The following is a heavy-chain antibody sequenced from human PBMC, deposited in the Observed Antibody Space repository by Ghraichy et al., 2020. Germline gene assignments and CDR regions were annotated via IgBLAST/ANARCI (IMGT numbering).Heavy chain of an antibody. V-gene: IGHV5-51*01. CDR1: GYSFTSYW. J-gene: IGHJ3*02. D-gene: IGHD7-27*01. CDR2: IYPGDSDT. CDR3: ARHTTAIWGEHDAFDI. Sequence: GESLNISCKGSGYSFTSYWIGWVRQMPGKGLEWMGIIYPGDSDTRYSPSFQGQVTISADKSISTAYLQWSSLKASDTAMYYCARHTTAIWGEHDAFDIWGQGTMVTVSS.